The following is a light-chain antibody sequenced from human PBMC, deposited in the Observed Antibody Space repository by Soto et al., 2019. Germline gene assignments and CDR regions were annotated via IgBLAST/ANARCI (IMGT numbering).Light chain of an antibody. CDR1: QSISSY. V-gene: IGKV1-39*01. J-gene: IGKJ4*01. CDR3: QQSYSTPRT. Sequence: VQMTQSPSSLSASVGDRVTITCRASQSISSYFNWYQQKPGKAPKLLIYAASSLQSGVPSRFSGSGSGTDFTLIISSLQPEDFATYYCQQSYSTPRTFGGGTKVEIK. CDR2: AAS.